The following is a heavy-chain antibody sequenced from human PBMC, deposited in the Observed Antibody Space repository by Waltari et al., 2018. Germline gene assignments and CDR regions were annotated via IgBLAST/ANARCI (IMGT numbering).Heavy chain of an antibody. Sequence: EVQLVESGGGLVQLGGSLSRSCAGSGFTFTNHWVRWVRQAPGKGPEWVASIKQDGSEKYYVDSMKGRFTISRDNAKNSLSLQMDSLRAEDTAVYFCARGVTTVEYWGQGTLVTVSS. CDR1: GFTFTNHW. V-gene: IGHV3-7*04. D-gene: IGHD2-21*02. CDR2: IKQDGSEK. J-gene: IGHJ4*02. CDR3: ARGVTTVEY.